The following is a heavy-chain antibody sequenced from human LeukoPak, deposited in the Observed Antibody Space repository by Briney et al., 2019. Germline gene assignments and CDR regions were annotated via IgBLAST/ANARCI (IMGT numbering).Heavy chain of an antibody. V-gene: IGHV4-59*08. CDR1: GGSISSYY. J-gene: IGHJ6*02. D-gene: IGHD4-23*01. Sequence: PSETLSLTCTVSGGSISSYYWSWIRQPPGKGLEWIAYIYYSGSTNYNPSLKSRVTISVDTSKNQFSLKLSSVTAADTAVYYCARLAAGGKGYYGMDVWGQGTTVTVS. CDR3: ARLAAGGKGYYGMDV. CDR2: IYYSGST.